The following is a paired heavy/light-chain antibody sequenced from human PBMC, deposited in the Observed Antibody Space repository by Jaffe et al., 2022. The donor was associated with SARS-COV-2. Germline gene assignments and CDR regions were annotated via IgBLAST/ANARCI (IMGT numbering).Heavy chain of an antibody. CDR2: ISTDGSNK. CDR3: ARAEISSSWYDSFFQS. CDR1: GFTFSYYV. J-gene: IGHJ1*01. V-gene: IGHV3-30*03. D-gene: IGHD6-13*01. Sequence: QVQLVESGGGVVQPGRSLSLSCAASGFTFSYYVMHWVRQAPGKGLEWLAVISTDGSNKKYADSVKGRFTISRDNSDNTLSLQMNGLRVEDTAVYYCARAEISSSWYDSFFQSWGQGTLLTVSS.
Light chain of an antibody. CDR2: WAS. V-gene: IGKV4-1*01. J-gene: IGKJ2*01. Sequence: DIVMTQSPDSLAVSLGERATISCKSSRNVLYSSNNRNYLAWYQQKPGQPPKLLIYWASTRESGVPARFSGSGSGTDFTLTISGLQAEDVAVYYCQQYYDIPYTFGQGTKLEI. CDR1: RNVLYSSNNRNY. CDR3: QQYYDIPYT.